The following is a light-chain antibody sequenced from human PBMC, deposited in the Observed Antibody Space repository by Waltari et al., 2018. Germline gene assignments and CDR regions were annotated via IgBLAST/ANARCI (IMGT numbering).Light chain of an antibody. V-gene: IGLV1-40*01. CDR3: QSYDNSLSGSNWV. CDR1: SSNIGTSGD. CDR2: RNT. Sequence: QSVLTQPPSVSGAPGQRVTISCTGSSSNIGTSGDVHWYQQLPGKAPRLLIYRNTNRPSGVPDRFSGSKSGTSASLAITGLQAEDEADYYCQSYDNSLSGSNWVFGGGTKLTVL. J-gene: IGLJ3*02.